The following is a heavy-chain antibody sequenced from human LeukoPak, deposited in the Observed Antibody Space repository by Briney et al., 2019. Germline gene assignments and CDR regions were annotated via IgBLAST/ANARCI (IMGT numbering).Heavy chain of an antibody. Sequence: SETLSLTCTVSGDSIDIGGYYWSWIRQPQGKGLEWIGYIYHSGGTYYNPSLKSRATISVDTFKKQFSLRLTSMTAADTAVYYCARGSSIAAHALWGQGTLVTVSS. J-gene: IGHJ4*02. CDR1: GDSIDIGGYY. V-gene: IGHV4-30-2*01. CDR2: IYHSGGT. CDR3: ARGSSIAAHAL. D-gene: IGHD6-6*01.